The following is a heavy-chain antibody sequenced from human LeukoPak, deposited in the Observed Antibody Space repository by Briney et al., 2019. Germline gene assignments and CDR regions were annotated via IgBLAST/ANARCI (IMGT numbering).Heavy chain of an antibody. V-gene: IGHV3-7*01. J-gene: IGHJ4*02. CDR3: ARDGAVAGTEVFFDY. Sequence: GGSLRLSCVASGFTFSSYWMAWVRQAPGKGLEWVANIKTDGSQIYYVDSVKGRFTISRDNAKNSLYLQMNSLRAEDTAVYYCARDGAVAGTEVFFDYWGQGTLVTVSS. CDR2: IKTDGSQI. D-gene: IGHD6-19*01. CDR1: GFTFSSYW.